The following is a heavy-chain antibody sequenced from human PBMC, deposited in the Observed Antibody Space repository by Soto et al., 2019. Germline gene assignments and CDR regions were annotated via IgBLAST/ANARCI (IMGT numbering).Heavy chain of an antibody. D-gene: IGHD4-17*01. J-gene: IGHJ4*02. CDR3: ARDQGYGDYYFDY. CDR1: GFTVSSNY. Sequence: EVQLVESGGGLIQPGGSLRLSCAASGFTVSSNYMSWVRQAPGKGLEWVSVIYSGGSTYYADSVKGRFTISRDNSKNTMYLQMNSLRAEDTDVYYCARDQGYGDYYFDYWGQGTLVTVSS. CDR2: IYSGGST. V-gene: IGHV3-53*01.